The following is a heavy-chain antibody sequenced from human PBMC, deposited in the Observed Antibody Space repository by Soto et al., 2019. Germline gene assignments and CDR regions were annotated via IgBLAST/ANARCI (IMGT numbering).Heavy chain of an antibody. Sequence: SETLSLTCTVSGGSIRSYYRSWIRQPPGKGLEWIGYIYYSGSTNYNPSLKSRVTISVDTSKNQFSLKLSSVTAADTAVYYCARSHYGSGSYYSIDYWGQGTLVTVSS. V-gene: IGHV4-59*01. CDR1: GGSIRSYY. CDR3: ARSHYGSGSYYSIDY. D-gene: IGHD3-10*01. J-gene: IGHJ4*02. CDR2: IYYSGST.